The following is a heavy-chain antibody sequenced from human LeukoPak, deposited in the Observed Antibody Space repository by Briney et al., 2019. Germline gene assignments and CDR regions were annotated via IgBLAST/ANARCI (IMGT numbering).Heavy chain of an antibody. CDR2: IFYNGNT. CDR3: ARHSGLRSPFDP. D-gene: IGHD3-3*01. CDR1: GGSFSGYY. V-gene: IGHV4-34*12. Sequence: SETLSLTCAVYGGSFSGYYWSWIRQPPGKGLEWIGSIFYNGNTYYSPSLKSRVTISVDTSKNQFSLKLGSVTAADTAIYYCARHSGLRSPFDPWGQGTLVTVSS. J-gene: IGHJ5*02.